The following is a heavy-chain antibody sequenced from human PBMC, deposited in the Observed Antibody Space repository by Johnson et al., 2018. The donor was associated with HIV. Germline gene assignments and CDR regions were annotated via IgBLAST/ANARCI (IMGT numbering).Heavy chain of an antibody. V-gene: IGHV3-30*02. CDR2: IQNDGANK. D-gene: IGHD5-12*01. CDR3: AKGEALEGWIQLGSYAFDF. J-gene: IGHJ3*01. CDR1: GFSISNYG. Sequence: QVQLVESGGGVVQPGESLRLSCVVTGFSISNYGVHWVRQAPGKGLEWVAFIQNDGANKYYADFVKGRFTISRDNSRNTVYLQMSKLRTEETAVYYCAKGEALEGWIQLGSYAFDFWGRGTLVTVSS.